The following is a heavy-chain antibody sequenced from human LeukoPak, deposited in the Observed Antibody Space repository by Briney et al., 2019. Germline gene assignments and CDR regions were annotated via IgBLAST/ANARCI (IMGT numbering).Heavy chain of an antibody. CDR1: GGSISSSNW. J-gene: IGHJ4*02. V-gene: IGHV4-4*02. D-gene: IGHD2-15*01. CDR3: ARTYCSGGSCYDY. CDR2: IYHSGST. Sequence: KASETLSLTCAVSGGSISSSNWWSWVRQPPGKGLEWSGEIYHSGSTNYNPSLKSRVTISVDKSKNQFSLKLSSVTAADTAVYYCARTYCSGGSCYDYWGQGTLVTVSS.